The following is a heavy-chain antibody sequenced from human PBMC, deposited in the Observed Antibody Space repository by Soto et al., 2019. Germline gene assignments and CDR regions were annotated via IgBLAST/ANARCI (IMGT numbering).Heavy chain of an antibody. J-gene: IGHJ6*02. D-gene: IGHD2-21*01. CDR2: ITSSGGNT. V-gene: IGHV3-64*01. CDR3: ARRIPFGYGMDV. Sequence: EVQLVESGGGLVQPGGSLRLSCAASGFTFSSYAMRWVRQAPGKGLEYVSAITSSGGNTDYASSVKGRFTISRDNSKNTLYLRMGSLRTEDMGVYYCARRIPFGYGMDVWGQGTTVTVSS. CDR1: GFTFSSYA.